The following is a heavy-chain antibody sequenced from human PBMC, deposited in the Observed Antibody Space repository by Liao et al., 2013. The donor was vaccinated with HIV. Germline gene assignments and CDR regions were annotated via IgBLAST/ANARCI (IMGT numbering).Heavy chain of an antibody. CDR3: ARRRDSGSYYGRNDAFDI. D-gene: IGHD1-26*01. V-gene: IGHV4-39*07. CDR2: IHYGGST. CDR1: GASISSTSYY. Sequence: QVQLQESGPGLVKPSETLSLTCAVSGASISSTSYYWVWFRQPPGKGLEWIGSIHYGGSTYYNVSLKSRVTISADTSKNQFSLNLNSLTAADTAVYYCARRRDSGSYYGRNDAFDIWGQGTMVTVSS. J-gene: IGHJ3*02.